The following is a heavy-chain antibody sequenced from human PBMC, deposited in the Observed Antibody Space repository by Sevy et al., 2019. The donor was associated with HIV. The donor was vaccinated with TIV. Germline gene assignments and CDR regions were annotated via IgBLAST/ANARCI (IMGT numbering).Heavy chain of an antibody. J-gene: IGHJ4*02. CDR2: ISGSGGST. V-gene: IGHV3-23*01. CDR1: GFTFSSYA. CDR3: ATQSPEERFGDSIDH. D-gene: IGHD3-10*01. Sequence: GGSLRLSCAASGFTFSSYAMSWVRQAPGKGLEWVSAISGSGGSTYYADSVKGRFTISRDNSKNTLYLQMNSLRAEDTAVYYCATQSPEERFGDSIDHGGQGTLVTVSS.